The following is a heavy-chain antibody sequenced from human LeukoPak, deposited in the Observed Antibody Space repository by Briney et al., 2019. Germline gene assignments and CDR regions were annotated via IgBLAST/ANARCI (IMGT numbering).Heavy chain of an antibody. D-gene: IGHD2-2*01. CDR3: AREGIVVVPAAINYYYYYYMDV. J-gene: IGHJ6*03. CDR2: ISSSSSTI. Sequence: GGSLRLSCAASGFTFSSYSMNWVRQAPGKGLEWVSYISSSSSTIYYADSVKGRFTISRDNAKNSLYLQMNSLRAEDTAVYYCAREGIVVVPAAINYYYYYYMDVWGKGTTVTVSS. V-gene: IGHV3-48*01. CDR1: GFTFSSYS.